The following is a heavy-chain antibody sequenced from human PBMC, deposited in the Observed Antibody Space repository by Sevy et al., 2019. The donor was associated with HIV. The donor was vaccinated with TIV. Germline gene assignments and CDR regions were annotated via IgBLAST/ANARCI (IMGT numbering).Heavy chain of an antibody. CDR2: IYYSGST. CDR1: GGSISSYY. Sequence: SETLSLTCTISGGSISSYYWTWIRQPPGKGLEWIGYIYYSGSTKYKPSLKSRVTISVDTSKNQFSLKLSSVTAADTAVYYCARRCELPMGHAFDIWGQGTMVTVS. J-gene: IGHJ3*02. D-gene: IGHD1-26*01. CDR3: ARRCELPMGHAFDI. V-gene: IGHV4-59*12.